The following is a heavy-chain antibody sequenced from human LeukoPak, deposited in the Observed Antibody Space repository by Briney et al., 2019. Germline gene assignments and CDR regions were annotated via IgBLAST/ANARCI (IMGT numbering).Heavy chain of an antibody. J-gene: IGHJ5*02. Sequence: ASVKVSCKASGYIFIDYYMHWVRQAPGQGLEWMGWINPNSGGTDYAQKFQGRVTMTRDTSIDTAYMELSRLTSDDTAVYYCARDRITDCSTTSCTIANWFDPWGQGTLVTVSS. CDR1: GYIFIDYY. CDR2: INPNSGGT. CDR3: ARDRITDCSTTSCTIANWFDP. V-gene: IGHV1-2*02. D-gene: IGHD2-2*01.